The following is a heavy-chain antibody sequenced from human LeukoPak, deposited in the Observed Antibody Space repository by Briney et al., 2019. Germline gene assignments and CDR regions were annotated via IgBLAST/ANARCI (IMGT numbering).Heavy chain of an antibody. CDR3: ARASISSPNTAMVGFDY. D-gene: IGHD5-18*01. J-gene: IGHJ4*02. CDR1: GGSISSYY. CDR2: IYYSGST. V-gene: IGHV4-59*01. Sequence: SETLSLTCTVSGGSISSYYWSWIRQPPGKGLEWIGYIYYSGSTNYNPSLKSRVTISVDTSKNQFSLKLSSVTAADTAVYYCARASISSPNTAMVGFDYWGQGTLVTVSP.